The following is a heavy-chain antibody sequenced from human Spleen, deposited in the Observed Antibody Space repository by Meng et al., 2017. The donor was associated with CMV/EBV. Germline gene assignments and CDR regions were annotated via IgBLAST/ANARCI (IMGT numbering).Heavy chain of an antibody. D-gene: IGHD4-17*01. V-gene: IGHV5-51*01. J-gene: IGHJ4*02. CDR1: GYNFTNCW. CDR3: ARLLGDYGDYIDY. Sequence: KGSGYNFTNCWIGWVRQMPAKGLEWMAIIYPGDSDTRYSPSLLGQVTISADKSMSTAFLQWSSLKASDTAIYYCARLLGDYGDYIDYWGQETLVTVSS. CDR2: IYPGDSDT.